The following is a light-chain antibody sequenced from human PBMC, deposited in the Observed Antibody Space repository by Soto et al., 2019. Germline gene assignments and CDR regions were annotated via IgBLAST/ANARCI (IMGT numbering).Light chain of an antibody. Sequence: DIQMTQSPSAVSASVGDRVTLTCRASQDISDWLAWYQQKTGKAPNLLIYAASSLQSGVPSRFSGSGSGTDFTLTISSLQPEDSAIYYCQQANSFPRTFGQGTKVEIK. CDR1: QDISDW. J-gene: IGKJ1*01. CDR3: QQANSFPRT. V-gene: IGKV1-12*01. CDR2: AAS.